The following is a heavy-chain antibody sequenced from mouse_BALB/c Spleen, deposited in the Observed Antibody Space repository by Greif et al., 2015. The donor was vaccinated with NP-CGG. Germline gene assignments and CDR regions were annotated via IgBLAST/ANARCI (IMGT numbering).Heavy chain of an antibody. Sequence: VQLQQSGAELVRPGSSVKISCKASGYAFSSYWMNWVKQRPGQGLEWIGQIYPGDGDTNYNGKFKGKATLTADKSSSTAYMQLSSLTSEGSAVYFCAREDCGTRYFDVWGAGTTVAVSS. D-gene: IGHD1-1*01. CDR1: GYAFSSYW. CDR3: AREDCGTRYFDV. J-gene: IGHJ1*01. V-gene: IGHV1-80*01. CDR2: IYPGDGDT.